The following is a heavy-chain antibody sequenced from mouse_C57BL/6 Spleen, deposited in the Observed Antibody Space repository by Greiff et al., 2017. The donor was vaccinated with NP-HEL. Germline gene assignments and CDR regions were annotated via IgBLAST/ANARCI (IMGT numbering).Heavy chain of an antibody. CDR1: GYTFTSYW. J-gene: IGHJ1*03. V-gene: IGHV1-59*01. Sequence: QVQLKQPGAELVRPGTSVKLSCKASGYTFTSYWMHWVKQRPGQGLEWIGVIDPSDSYTNYNQKFKGKATLTVDTSSSTAYMQLSSLTSEDSAVYYCARLENYYGSSKGYWYFDVWGTGTTVTVSS. CDR2: IDPSDSYT. CDR3: ARLENYYGSSKGYWYFDV. D-gene: IGHD1-1*01.